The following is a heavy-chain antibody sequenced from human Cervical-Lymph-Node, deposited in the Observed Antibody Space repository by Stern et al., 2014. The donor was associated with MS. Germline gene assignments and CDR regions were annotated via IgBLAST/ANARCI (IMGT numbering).Heavy chain of an antibody. CDR2: ISFVGREK. Sequence: VQLVESGGGVVQPGRSLRLSCAASGFTFSSHAMHWVRQAPGKGLEWVAVISFVGREKYYSDSGKGRFTISRDNSGDTLNLQVNSLRGEDTAVYYCAREGTNFGVAPYNYGMDVWGQGTTVTV. D-gene: IGHD3-3*01. J-gene: IGHJ6*02. V-gene: IGHV3-30*01. CDR3: AREGTNFGVAPYNYGMDV. CDR1: GFTFSSHA.